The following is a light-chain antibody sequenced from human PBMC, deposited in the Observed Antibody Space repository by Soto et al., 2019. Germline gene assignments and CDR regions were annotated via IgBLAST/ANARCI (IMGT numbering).Light chain of an antibody. CDR3: QQYNNWPPT. CDR2: GAS. CDR1: QSVSNN. V-gene: IGKV3-15*01. Sequence: EIVMTQSPATLSVSPGERATLSCRASQSVSNNLAWYQQKPGQAPRLLISGASTRITGVPARFSGSGSGTEFTLTISSLQSEDFAIYFCQQYNNWPPTFGQGTKVEIK. J-gene: IGKJ1*01.